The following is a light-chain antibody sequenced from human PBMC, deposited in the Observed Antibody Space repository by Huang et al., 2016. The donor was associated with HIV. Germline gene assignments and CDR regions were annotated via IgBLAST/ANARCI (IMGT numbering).Light chain of an antibody. CDR1: QSLLRSDGHNY. V-gene: IGKV2-28*01. CDR2: LGS. J-gene: IGKJ2*01. CDR3: MQTLQTPYT. Sequence: DIVVSQSPLSLPVTPGEPASISCRSTQSLLRSDGHNYLNWYLQKAERSPQLLLYLGSNRASGGPDRFSGRGSGTDVTLIISRVGAADVEVYYCMQTLQTPYTFGRGTNLEIK.